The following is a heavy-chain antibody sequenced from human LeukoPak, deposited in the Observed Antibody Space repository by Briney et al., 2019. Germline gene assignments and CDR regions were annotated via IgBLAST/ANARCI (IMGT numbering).Heavy chain of an antibody. CDR3: AKDPYYYDTSGYNGDY. CDR2: ISGSGGST. Sequence: GGSLRLSCAASGFTFSNYAMSWVRQAPGKGLEWVSSISGSGGSTYYADSAKGRFTITRDNSKNTLFLQMNSLRAEDTAVYYCAKDPYYYDTSGYNGDYWGQGTLVTVSS. V-gene: IGHV3-23*01. D-gene: IGHD3-22*01. CDR1: GFTFSNYA. J-gene: IGHJ4*02.